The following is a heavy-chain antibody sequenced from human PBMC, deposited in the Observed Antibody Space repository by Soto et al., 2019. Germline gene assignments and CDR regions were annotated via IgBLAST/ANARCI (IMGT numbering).Heavy chain of an antibody. Sequence: EVQLLESGGGVVQPGGSLRLSCEASGFNFKKFAMGWVRQAPGEGLEWVSGISCCGGSTSYVDSVKGRFTLARDDSKNTLSLHLNSLRFEDTARYFCAKADGEQWLIPHLDNWGQGTLVTVS. J-gene: IGHJ4*02. CDR3: AKADGEQWLIPHLDN. CDR1: GFNFKKFA. V-gene: IGHV3-23*01. CDR2: ISCCGGST. D-gene: IGHD6-19*01.